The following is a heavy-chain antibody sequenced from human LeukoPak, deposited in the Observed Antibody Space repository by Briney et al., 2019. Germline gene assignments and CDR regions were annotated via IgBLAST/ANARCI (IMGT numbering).Heavy chain of an antibody. CDR3: ATADYDYVWGSYRQYYFDY. CDR1: GFTFSSYW. J-gene: IGHJ4*02. D-gene: IGHD3-16*02. Sequence: GGSLRLSCAASGFTFSSYWMSWVRQAPGKGLEWVANIKQDGSEKYYVDSVKGRFTISRDNAKNSLYLQMNSLRAEDTAVYYCATADYDYVWGSYRQYYFDYWGQGTLVTVSS. CDR2: IKQDGSEK. V-gene: IGHV3-7*01.